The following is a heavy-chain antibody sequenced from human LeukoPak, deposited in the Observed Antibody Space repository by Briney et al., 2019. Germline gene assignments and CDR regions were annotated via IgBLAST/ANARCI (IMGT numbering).Heavy chain of an antibody. V-gene: IGHV3-30*18. Sequence: RGSLRLSCAASEFTFSSYCMHWVRHAPGKGLEWVAVISYDGSNKYYADSVKGRFTISRDNSKNTLYLQMNSLRAEDTAVYYCAKDSHSSGWYENWGQGTLVTVSS. CDR3: AKDSHSSGWYEN. D-gene: IGHD6-19*01. J-gene: IGHJ4*02. CDR2: ISYDGSNK. CDR1: EFTFSSYC.